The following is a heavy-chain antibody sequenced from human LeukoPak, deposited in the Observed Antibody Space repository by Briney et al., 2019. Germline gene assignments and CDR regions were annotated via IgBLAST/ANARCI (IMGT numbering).Heavy chain of an antibody. CDR2: ISGYNGST. V-gene: IGHV1-18*01. CDR1: GYTFTNYG. J-gene: IGHJ6*02. CDR3: ARSTDSGYIVVVVGARYYYGMDV. Sequence: ASVKVSCKASGYTFTNYGISWVRQAPGQGLEWMGWISGYNGSTNYAQKFQGRVTMTTDASTSTAYMELRSLRSDDTAVYYCARSTDSGYIVVVVGARYYYGMDVWGQGTTVTVSS. D-gene: IGHD2-15*01.